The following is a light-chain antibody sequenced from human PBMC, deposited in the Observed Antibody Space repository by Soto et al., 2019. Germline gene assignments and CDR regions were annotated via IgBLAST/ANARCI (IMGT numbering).Light chain of an antibody. CDR2: GAS. CDR1: QSVSSSY. CDR3: QQYGSSPRLT. Sequence: EIVLTQSPGTLSLSPGDRAPLSCRASQSVSSSYLAWYQQKPGQAPRLLIYGASSRATGIPDRFSGSGSGTDFTLTISRLEPEDFAVYYCQQYGSSPRLTFGGGTKVEIK. J-gene: IGKJ4*01. V-gene: IGKV3-20*01.